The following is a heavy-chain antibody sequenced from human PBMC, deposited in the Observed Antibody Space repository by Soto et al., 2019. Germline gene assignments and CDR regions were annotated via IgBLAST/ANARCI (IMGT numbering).Heavy chain of an antibody. D-gene: IGHD2-15*01. CDR3: ARDAAVPGESDRFDY. CDR1: VDSVTTNHW. Sequence: PSETLSVTCAVSVDSVTTNHWWSCVRQAPGKGLEWIGEAYHNGLTNYNPSLKSRVTMSVDTSKNQFSLKLTSVTAADTAIYYCARDAAVPGESDRFDYWGQGTLVTVSS. CDR2: AYHNGLT. J-gene: IGHJ4*02. V-gene: IGHV4-4*02.